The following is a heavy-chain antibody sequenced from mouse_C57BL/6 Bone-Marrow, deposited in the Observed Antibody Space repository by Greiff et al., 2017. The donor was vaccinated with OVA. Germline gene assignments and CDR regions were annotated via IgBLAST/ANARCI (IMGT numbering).Heavy chain of an antibody. J-gene: IGHJ3*01. CDR2: INPGSGGT. D-gene: IGHD2-2*01. V-gene: IGHV1-54*01. CDR3: ARYGYDEGKAWFAF. Sequence: QVQLQQSGAELVRPGTSVKVSCKASGYAFTNYLIEWVKQRPGQGLAWIGVINPGSGGTNYNEKFKGKATLTADKSSSTAYMQLSSLTSEDSAVFFWARYGYDEGKAWFAFWGQGTLVTVSA. CDR1: GYAFTNYL.